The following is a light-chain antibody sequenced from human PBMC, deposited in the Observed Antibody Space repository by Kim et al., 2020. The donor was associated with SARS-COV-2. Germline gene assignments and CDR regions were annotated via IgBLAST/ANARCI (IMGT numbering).Light chain of an antibody. CDR3: QQSYSVPFT. V-gene: IGKV1-39*01. CDR2: AAS. CDR1: QTISYF. Sequence: ASVAAIVSISCRPSQTISYFVNWYQQRPGKAPKLLIYAASSLQSGVPSRFSGSGSGTDFTLTISSLHPEDFATYYCQQSYSVPFTFGPGTKVDIK. J-gene: IGKJ3*01.